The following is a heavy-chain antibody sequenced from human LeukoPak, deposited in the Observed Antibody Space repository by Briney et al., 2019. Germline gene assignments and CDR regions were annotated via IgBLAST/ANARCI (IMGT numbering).Heavy chain of an antibody. V-gene: IGHV3-53*01. J-gene: IGHJ4*02. D-gene: IGHD5-12*01. CDR2: IYSGGST. Sequence: GGSLRLSCAASGFTFSSYWMSWVRQAPGKGLEWVSVIYSGGSTYYADSVKGRFTISRDNSKNTLYLQMNSLRAEDTAVYYCVLIRGYPYWGQGTLVTVSS. CDR3: VLIRGYPY. CDR1: GFTFSSYW.